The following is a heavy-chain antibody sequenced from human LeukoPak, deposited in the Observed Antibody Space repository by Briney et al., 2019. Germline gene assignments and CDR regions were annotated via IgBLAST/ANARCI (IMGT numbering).Heavy chain of an antibody. CDR2: IYYSGST. V-gene: IGHV4-39*01. J-gene: IGHJ5*02. D-gene: IGHD6-13*01. CDR1: GDYISRSNYY. Sequence: SETLSLTCIVSGDYISRSNYYWGWIRQPPGKGLEWIGSIYYSGSTYYHPSLKSRVTIYVDTSKKQFSLKLNSVTAADTAMYYCASGSSSGLLGWFDPWGQGTLVTVSS. CDR3: ASGSSSGLLGWFDP.